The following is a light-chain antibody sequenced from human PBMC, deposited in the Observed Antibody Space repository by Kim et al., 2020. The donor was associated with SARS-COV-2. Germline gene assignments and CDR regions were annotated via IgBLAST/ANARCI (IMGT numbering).Light chain of an antibody. CDR2: DEA. CDR1: TLRCYD. V-gene: IGLV3-19*01. CDR3: AARDIAGNHVL. Sequence: AVGQTGQITCQGHTLRCYDASWYQQKPGQAPILVIFDEANRPSGIADRFSGSSSGNTASLTITGALAEDEADYCCAARDIAGNHVLFGGGTQLTVL. J-gene: IGLJ2*01.